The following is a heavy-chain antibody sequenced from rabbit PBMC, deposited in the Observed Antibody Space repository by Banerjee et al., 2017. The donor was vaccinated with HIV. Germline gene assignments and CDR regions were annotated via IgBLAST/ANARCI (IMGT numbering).Heavy chain of an antibody. CDR2: INAVTGKA. CDR1: GFDFNGYG. V-gene: IGHV1S40*01. D-gene: IGHD4-1*01. Sequence: QSLEESGGGLVQPGGTLTLTCTASGFDFNGYGLSWVRQAPGKGLEWIACINAVTGKAVYASWAKGRITFSKTSSTTVTLQMTSLTAADTATYFCARDGISFLSTGWGLTRLDLWGPGTLVTVS. CDR3: ARDGISFLSTGWGLTRLDL. J-gene: IGHJ3*01.